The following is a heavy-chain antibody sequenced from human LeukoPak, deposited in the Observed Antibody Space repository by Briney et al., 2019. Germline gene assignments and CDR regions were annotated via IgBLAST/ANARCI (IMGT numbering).Heavy chain of an antibody. J-gene: IGHJ5*02. D-gene: IGHD6-13*01. CDR3: ARGYSSSWYWFDP. CDR2: IYYSGST. CDR1: GGSISSYY. V-gene: IGHV4-59*08. Sequence: PSETLSLTCTVSGGSISSYYWSWIRQPPGKGLEWIGYIYYSGSTNYNPSLKSRVTISVDTSKNQFSLKLRFVTAADTAVYYCARGYSSSWYWFDPWGQGTLVTVSS.